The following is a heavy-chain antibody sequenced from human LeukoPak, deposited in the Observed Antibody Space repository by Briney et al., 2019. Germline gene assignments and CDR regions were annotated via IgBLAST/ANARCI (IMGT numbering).Heavy chain of an antibody. Sequence: PSQTLCLTCTVSGGSISSGDYYWGWIRQPPGKGLEWVGYIYYSGSTYSNPSIKSRVTISVDTSKNQFYLKLSSVTATDTAVYYCARADMVRGVITWFDPWGQGTLVTVSS. CDR1: GGSISSGDYY. V-gene: IGHV4-30-4*08. J-gene: IGHJ5*02. CDR2: IYYSGST. D-gene: IGHD3-10*01. CDR3: ARADMVRGVITWFDP.